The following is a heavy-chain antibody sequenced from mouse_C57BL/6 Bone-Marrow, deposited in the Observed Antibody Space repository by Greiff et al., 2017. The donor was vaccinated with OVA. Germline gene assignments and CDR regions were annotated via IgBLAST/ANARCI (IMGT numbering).Heavy chain of an antibody. CDR3: ARDPLYGNYPFFDY. J-gene: IGHJ2*01. V-gene: IGHV3-6*01. Sequence: EVQLQQSGPGLVKPSQSLSLTCSVTGYSITSGYYWNWIRQFPGNKLEWMGYISYDGSNNYNPSLKNRISITRDTSKNQFFLKLNSVTTEDTATYYCARDPLYGNYPFFDYWGQGTTLTVSS. CDR1: GYSITSGYY. D-gene: IGHD2-1*01. CDR2: ISYDGSN.